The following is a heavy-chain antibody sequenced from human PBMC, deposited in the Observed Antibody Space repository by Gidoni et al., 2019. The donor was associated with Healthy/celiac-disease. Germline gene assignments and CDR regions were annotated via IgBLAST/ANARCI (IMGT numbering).Heavy chain of an antibody. Sequence: EVQLVESGGGLVQPGGSLRLSCAASGFTFSSYWMSWVRQAPGKGLEGVANIKQDGSEKYYVDSVKGRFTISRDNAKNSLYLQMNSLRAEDTAVYYCARGHYDYVWGDKYYFDYWGQGTLVTVSS. J-gene: IGHJ4*02. V-gene: IGHV3-7*04. D-gene: IGHD3-16*01. CDR1: GFTFSSYW. CDR2: IKQDGSEK. CDR3: ARGHYDYVWGDKYYFDY.